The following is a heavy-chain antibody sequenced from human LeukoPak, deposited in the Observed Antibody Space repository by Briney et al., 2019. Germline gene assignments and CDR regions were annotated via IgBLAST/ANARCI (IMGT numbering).Heavy chain of an antibody. V-gene: IGHV4-39*07. CDR3: ARLGGATSPFGY. J-gene: IGHJ4*02. CDR2: VLYDGNT. Sequence: PSETLSLTCSVSGGSISSGTYFWVWIRQFSGKGLEWIGHVLYDGNTYFNPSLKSRVTISVDTSKNQFSLNLSSVTAADTAIYYCARLGGATSPFGYWGQGTLVTVSS. D-gene: IGHD1-26*01. CDR1: GGSISSGTYF.